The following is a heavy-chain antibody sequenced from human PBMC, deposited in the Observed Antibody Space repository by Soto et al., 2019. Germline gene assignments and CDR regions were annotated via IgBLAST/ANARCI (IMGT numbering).Heavy chain of an antibody. D-gene: IGHD4-17*01. CDR1: GGSISSGGYS. J-gene: IGHJ4*02. CDR2: IYHSGST. Sequence: TLSLTCAVSGGSISSGGYSWSWIRQPPGKGLEWIGYIYHSGSTYYNPSLKSRVTISVDRSKNQFSLKLSSVTAADTAVYYCARGTTVTAYYFDYWGQGTLVTVSS. V-gene: IGHV4-30-2*01. CDR3: ARGTTVTAYYFDY.